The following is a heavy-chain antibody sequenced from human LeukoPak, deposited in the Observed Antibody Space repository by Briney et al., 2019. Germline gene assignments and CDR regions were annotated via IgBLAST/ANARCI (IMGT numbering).Heavy chain of an antibody. CDR2: IYWDDDK. Sequence: SGPTLVNPTQTLTLTCTFSGFSLSTSGVGVGWIRQPPGKALEWLALIYWDDDKRYSPSLKSRLTITKDTSKNQVVLTMTNMDPVDTATYYCVHSSHPAYCGGDCWGYFDYWGQGTLVTVSS. J-gene: IGHJ4*02. V-gene: IGHV2-5*02. D-gene: IGHD2-21*02. CDR1: GFSLSTSGVG. CDR3: VHSSHPAYCGGDCWGYFDY.